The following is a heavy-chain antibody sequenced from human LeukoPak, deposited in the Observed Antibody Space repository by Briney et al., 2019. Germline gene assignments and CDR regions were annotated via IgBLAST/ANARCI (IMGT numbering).Heavy chain of an antibody. CDR2: VNPNSGGT. J-gene: IGHJ4*02. V-gene: IGHV1-2*02. CDR1: GYTFTGYY. Sequence: ASVKVSCKASGYTFTGYYMHWVRQAPGQGLEWMGWVNPNSGGTNYAQKFQGRVTMTRDTSISTAYMELSRLRSDDAAVYYCARVRYGGNPMGYWGQGTLVTVSS. D-gene: IGHD4-23*01. CDR3: ARVRYGGNPMGY.